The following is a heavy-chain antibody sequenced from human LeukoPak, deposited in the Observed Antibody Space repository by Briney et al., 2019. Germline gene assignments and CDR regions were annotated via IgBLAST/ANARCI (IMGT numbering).Heavy chain of an antibody. CDR2: ISSSSSYI. J-gene: IGHJ4*02. D-gene: IGHD2-15*01. Sequence: GGSLRLSCAASGFTFSSYSMNSVRQAPGKGLEWLSSISSSSSYIYYADSVKGRFTISRDHAKNSLYLQMNRLRAEGTAVYCCARDIPDCSGGSCYDYWGQGTLVTVSS. V-gene: IGHV3-21*01. CDR3: ARDIPDCSGGSCYDY. CDR1: GFTFSSYS.